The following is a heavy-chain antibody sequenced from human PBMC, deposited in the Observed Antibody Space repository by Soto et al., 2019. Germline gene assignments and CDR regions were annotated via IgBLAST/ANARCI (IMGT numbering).Heavy chain of an antibody. D-gene: IGHD1-26*01. Sequence: EVQLVESEGGLVKPGGSLRLSCAVSGILFTDAWMNWVRQAPGKGLEWVGRIKSKKSGGTIEYAAPVRGRFTISRDDSKNTLYLQMDSLHTGDTAVYFFIWQADFIGSWHWGQGSLVTVSS. J-gene: IGHJ4*02. CDR3: IWQADFIGSWH. CDR2: IKSKKSGGTI. CDR1: GILFTDAW. V-gene: IGHV3-15*07.